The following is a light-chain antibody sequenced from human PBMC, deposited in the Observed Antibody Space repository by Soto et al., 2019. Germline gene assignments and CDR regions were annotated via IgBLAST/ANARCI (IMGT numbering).Light chain of an antibody. J-gene: IGKJ3*01. CDR2: GAS. CDR3: QQYGSSLFT. CDR1: QSVSSNY. Sequence: EIVLTQSPGTLSLSPGERATLSCRASQSVSSNYLAWYQQKPGQAPRLLIYGASSRATGIPDRFSGSGSGTDFTLTISRLESEDFAVYYCQQYGSSLFTFGPGTKMDIK. V-gene: IGKV3-20*01.